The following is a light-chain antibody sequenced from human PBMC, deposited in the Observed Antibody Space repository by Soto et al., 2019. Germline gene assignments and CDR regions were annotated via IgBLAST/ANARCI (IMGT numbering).Light chain of an antibody. Sequence: DIQLNQSPSFLSSSVGDRVTITCRASQDISRYLAWYQQKAGKAPKLLIYAASTLQKGVPSRFSGSGSGTEFTLTTSSLQPDDVATDYCQLLNTYPLFTCGPGTEVDI. CDR2: AAS. J-gene: IGKJ3*01. V-gene: IGKV1-9*01. CDR1: QDISRY. CDR3: QLLNTYPLFT.